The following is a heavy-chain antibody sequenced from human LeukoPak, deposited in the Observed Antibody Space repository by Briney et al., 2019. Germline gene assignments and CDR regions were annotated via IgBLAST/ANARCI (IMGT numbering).Heavy chain of an antibody. CDR3: AKERRGYYMDV. CDR2: INWNASFT. V-gene: IGHV3-43D*04. J-gene: IGHJ6*03. CDR1: GFSFGDFA. D-gene: IGHD3-10*01. Sequence: GGSLRLSCAASGFSFGDFAMQWVRQAPGKGLEWVALINWNASFTHYAGSVKGRFTISRDNSKNSLSLQMNSLRPEDTALYYCAKERRGYYMDVWGKGTTVIVSS.